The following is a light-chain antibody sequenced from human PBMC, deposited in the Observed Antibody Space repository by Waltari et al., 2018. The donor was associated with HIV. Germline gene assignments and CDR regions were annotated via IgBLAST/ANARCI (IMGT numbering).Light chain of an antibody. Sequence: QSALTQPASVSGSPGQSITISCTGTSSDAGAYDYVSWYQQHPGKVPKLLIYDVYNRPSRISNRFSGSKSGNTASLTISGLQAEDEAHYYCASFTRGRLNVFGTGTKVTVL. J-gene: IGLJ1*01. CDR1: SSDAGAYDY. CDR2: DVY. V-gene: IGLV2-14*03. CDR3: ASFTRGRLNV.